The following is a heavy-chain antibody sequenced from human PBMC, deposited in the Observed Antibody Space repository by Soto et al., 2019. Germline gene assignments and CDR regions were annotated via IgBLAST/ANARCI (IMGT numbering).Heavy chain of an antibody. Sequence: EVQLLESGGGLVQPGGSLRLSCAASGFTFSSYAMSWVRQAPGKGLEWVSAISGSGGSTYYADSVKGRFTISRDNSKNTLYLLKNTVRAEHKGVYHGAKVLGCSCGIWYPFYIWGQGTLVTVST. CDR2: ISGSGGST. CDR1: GFTFSSYA. CDR3: AKVLGCSCGIWYPFYI. D-gene: IGHD2-15*01. J-gene: IGHJ3*02. V-gene: IGHV3-23*01.